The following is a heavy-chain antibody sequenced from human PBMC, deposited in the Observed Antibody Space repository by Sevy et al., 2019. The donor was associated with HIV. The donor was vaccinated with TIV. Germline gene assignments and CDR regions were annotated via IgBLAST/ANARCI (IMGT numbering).Heavy chain of an antibody. D-gene: IGHD5-12*01. V-gene: IGHV3-53*01. J-gene: IGHJ4*02. CDR1: GFPVRSNY. CDR3: ARETVSGYNL. CDR2: IYAGGNT. Sequence: GGFLRLSCAVSGFPVRSNYISWVRQAPGKGLEWVSTIYAGGNTYYADSVKGRFSISRDNSKNIVYLQINSLRGEDTAVYHCARETVSGYNLWGQGTLVTVSS.